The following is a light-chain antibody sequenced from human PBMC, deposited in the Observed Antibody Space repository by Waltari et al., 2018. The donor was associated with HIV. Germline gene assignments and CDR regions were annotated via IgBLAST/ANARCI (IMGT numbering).Light chain of an antibody. Sequence: MTQSPATLSVSPGETVTLSCRASQGISHNLAWYQQIPCQAPRHLIFDASSRAAGSPARFSGSGSGTEFTLTISSLQSEDFAIYYCQQYHDWTVFGGGTKVEFK. CDR1: QGISHN. J-gene: IGKJ4*01. CDR3: QQYHDWTV. V-gene: IGKV3-15*01. CDR2: DAS.